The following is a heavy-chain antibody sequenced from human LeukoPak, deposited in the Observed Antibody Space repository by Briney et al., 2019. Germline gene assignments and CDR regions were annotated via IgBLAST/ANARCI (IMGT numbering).Heavy chain of an antibody. CDR3: ARDPGSSWYFDN. CDR1: GYTFTGYY. V-gene: IGHV1-2*02. CDR2: INPNSGGT. J-gene: IGHJ4*02. D-gene: IGHD6-13*01. Sequence: ASVKVSCKASGYTFTGYYLHWVRQAPGQGLEWMGGINPNSGGTNYAPKFQGRGTMTRDTSTSTAYMELSRLRSDDTAVYYCARDPGSSWYFDNWGQGTLVTASS.